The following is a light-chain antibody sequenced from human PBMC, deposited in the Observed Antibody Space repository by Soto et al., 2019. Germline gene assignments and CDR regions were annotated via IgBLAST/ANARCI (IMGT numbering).Light chain of an antibody. CDR2: GAS. Sequence: DIQMTQSPSTMSASVGDRVTITCRASQSISSWLAWYQHKPGKAPKRLIFGASNLESGVPSRFSGTGSGTEFILTITNLQPEDFATYYCLQHTYIWSFGQGTKVDI. V-gene: IGKV1-5*01. J-gene: IGKJ1*01. CDR3: LQHTYIWS. CDR1: QSISSW.